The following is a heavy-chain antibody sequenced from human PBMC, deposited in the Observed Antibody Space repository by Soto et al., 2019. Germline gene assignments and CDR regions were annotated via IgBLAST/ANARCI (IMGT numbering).Heavy chain of an antibody. V-gene: IGHV4-39*01. CDR1: GDSISSSNYF. CDR2: IFYSGST. Sequence: SETLSLTCTVSGDSISSSNYFWGWIRQPPGKGLEWIGTIFYSGSTYYNPSLKSRVTISVDTSKNQFSLRLISVTAADTALYYCARGYGRNFDYWGQGTLVTVSS. J-gene: IGHJ4*02. D-gene: IGHD5-18*01. CDR3: ARGYGRNFDY.